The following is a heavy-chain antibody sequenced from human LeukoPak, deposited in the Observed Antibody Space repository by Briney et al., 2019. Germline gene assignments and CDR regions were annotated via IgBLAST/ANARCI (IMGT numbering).Heavy chain of an antibody. CDR1: GFTFSSYE. V-gene: IGHV3-48*03. CDR2: ISSSGSTI. CDR3: ARGTDTAMAIDYYYMDV. Sequence: GGSLRLSCAASGFTFSSYEMNWVRQAPGKGLEWVSYISSSGSTIYYADSVKGRFTISRDNAKNSLYQQMNSLRAEDTAVYYCARGTDTAMAIDYYYMDVWGKGTTVTISS. J-gene: IGHJ6*03. D-gene: IGHD5-18*01.